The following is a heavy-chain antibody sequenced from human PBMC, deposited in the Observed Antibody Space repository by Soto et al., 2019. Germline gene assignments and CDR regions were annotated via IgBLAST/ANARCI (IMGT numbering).Heavy chain of an antibody. J-gene: IGHJ3*02. CDR1: GGSISSYY. CDR2: IYYSGST. V-gene: IGHV4-59*01. D-gene: IGHD6-13*01. Sequence: SETLSLTCTVSGGSISSYYWSWIRQPPGKGLEWIGYIYYSGSTNYNPSLKSRVTISVDTSKNQFSLKLSSVTAADTAVYYCAGYSGSWYSDAFDIWGQGTMVTVSS. CDR3: AGYSGSWYSDAFDI.